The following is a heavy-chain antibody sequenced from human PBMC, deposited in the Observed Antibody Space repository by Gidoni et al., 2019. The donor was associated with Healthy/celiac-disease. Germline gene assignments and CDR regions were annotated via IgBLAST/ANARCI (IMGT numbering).Heavy chain of an antibody. Sequence: EVQLVESGGGLVQPGGSLRLSCAASGCTFSSYWMSWVRQAPGKGLEWVANIKQDGSEKYYVDSVKGRFTISRDNAKNSLYLQMNSLRAEDTAVYYCARDFLFAFDIWGQGTMVTVSS. CDR2: IKQDGSEK. J-gene: IGHJ3*02. V-gene: IGHV3-7*01. CDR3: ARDFLFAFDI. CDR1: GCTFSSYW.